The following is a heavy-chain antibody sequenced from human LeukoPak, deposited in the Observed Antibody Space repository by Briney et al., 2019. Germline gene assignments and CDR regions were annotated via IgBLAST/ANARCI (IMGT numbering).Heavy chain of an antibody. CDR1: GFTFSSYA. CDR2: ISYDGSNK. CDR3: ARTLKRRDGYNDY. J-gene: IGHJ4*02. Sequence: GGSLRLSCAASGFTFSSYAMHWVRQAPGKGLEWVAVISYDGSNKYYADSVKGRFTISRDNSKNTLYLQMNSLRAEDTAVYYCARTLKRRDGYNDYWGQGTLVTVSS. V-gene: IGHV3-30-3*01. D-gene: IGHD5-24*01.